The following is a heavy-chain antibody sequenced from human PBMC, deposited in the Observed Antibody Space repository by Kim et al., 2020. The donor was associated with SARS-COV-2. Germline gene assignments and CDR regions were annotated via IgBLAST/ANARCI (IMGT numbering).Heavy chain of an antibody. J-gene: IGHJ4*02. CDR3: ARGALVGATSRFDY. D-gene: IGHD1-26*01. CDR1: GFTFSSYS. CDR2: ISSSSSRI. Sequence: GGSLRLSCAASGFTFSSYSMNWVRQAPGKGLEWVSYISSSSSRIYYADSVKGRFTISRDNAKNSLYLQMNSLRDEDTAVYYCARGALVGATSRFDYWGQGTLVTVSS. V-gene: IGHV3-48*02.